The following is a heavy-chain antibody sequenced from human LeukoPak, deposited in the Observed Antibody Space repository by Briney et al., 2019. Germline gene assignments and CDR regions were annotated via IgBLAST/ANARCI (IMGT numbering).Heavy chain of an antibody. CDR1: LGTFSSYA. D-gene: IGHD3-10*01. CDR2: IIIILGIP. CDR3: ARDLMVRGEDCYYYYSRDV. V-gene: IGHV1-69*04. Sequence: SLKDSRKHSLGTFSSYATRWVRPTPGQRVEWMGRIIIILGIPNNPQTFQGRVTITADKSTITAYMELSSLRFEDTAVYYCARDLMVRGEDCYYYYSRDVWGRGPTVTVSS. J-gene: IGHJ6*02.